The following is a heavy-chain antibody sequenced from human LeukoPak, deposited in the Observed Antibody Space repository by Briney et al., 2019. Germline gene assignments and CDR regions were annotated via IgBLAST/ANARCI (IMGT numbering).Heavy chain of an antibody. D-gene: IGHD6-19*01. CDR2: IGGSGGGT. Sequence: GGSLRLSCAASAFTFTRVAMTWVRQAPGKGLEWVSTIGGSGGGTFYADSVKGRFTISRDNSKNTLYLQMNSLRVDDTAVYYCAKGSSSGWSKFDYWGQGTLVTVSS. J-gene: IGHJ4*02. V-gene: IGHV3-23*01. CDR3: AKGSSSGWSKFDY. CDR1: AFTFTRVA.